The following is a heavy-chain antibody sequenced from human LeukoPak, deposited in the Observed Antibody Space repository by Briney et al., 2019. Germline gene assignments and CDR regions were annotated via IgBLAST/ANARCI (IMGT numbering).Heavy chain of an antibody. J-gene: IGHJ4*02. CDR2: ISGSGGST. Sequence: PGGSLRLSCVASGFTFSSYAMSWVRQAPGKGLEWVSAISGSGGSTFYADSVKGRFTISRDNSKNTLSLQMNSLRAEDTAVYYCAKAQDPIAAAGTSPFDYWGQGTLVTVSS. V-gene: IGHV3-23*01. D-gene: IGHD6-13*01. CDR3: AKAQDPIAAAGTSPFDY. CDR1: GFTFSSYA.